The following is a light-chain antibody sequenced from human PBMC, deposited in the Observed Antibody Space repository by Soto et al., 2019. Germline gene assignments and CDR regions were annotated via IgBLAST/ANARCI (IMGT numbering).Light chain of an antibody. CDR2: GNS. CDR1: SSNIGAGYD. V-gene: IGLV1-40*01. CDR3: QSYHSSLSGSL. Sequence: QSVLTQPPSVSGAPGQRVTISCTGSSSNIGAGYDVHWYQQLPGTAPKLLIYGNSNRPSGVPHRFSGSKSGTSASLAITGLQAEDEADYSCQSYHSSLSGSLFGTGTKLTVL. J-gene: IGLJ1*01.